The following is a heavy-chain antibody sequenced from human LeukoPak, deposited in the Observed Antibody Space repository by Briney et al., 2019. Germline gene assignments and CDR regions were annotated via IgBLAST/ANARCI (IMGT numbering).Heavy chain of an antibody. CDR1: GFTFSSYW. Sequence: GGSLRLSCAASGFTFSSYWMSWVRQAPGKGLEWVANIKQDGSEKYYVDSVKGRFTISRDNAKNSLYLQMNSLRAEDTAVYYCAREPPTPMIVVERDAFDIWGQGTMVTVSS. V-gene: IGHV3-7*01. D-gene: IGHD3-22*01. CDR3: AREPPTPMIVVERDAFDI. J-gene: IGHJ3*02. CDR2: IKQDGSEK.